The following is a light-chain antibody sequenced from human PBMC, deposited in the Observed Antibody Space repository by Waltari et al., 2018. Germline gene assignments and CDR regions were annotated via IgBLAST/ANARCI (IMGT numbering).Light chain of an antibody. Sequence: EIVLTQSPGTLSLSPGERATLSCRASQSVSSSYLAWYQQKPGQAPGLLIYGASNRATGIPDRFSGSGSGTDFTLTISRLEPEDFAMYYCQQYGSSPRTFGGGTKVEIK. CDR2: GAS. CDR3: QQYGSSPRT. V-gene: IGKV3-20*01. CDR1: QSVSSSY. J-gene: IGKJ4*01.